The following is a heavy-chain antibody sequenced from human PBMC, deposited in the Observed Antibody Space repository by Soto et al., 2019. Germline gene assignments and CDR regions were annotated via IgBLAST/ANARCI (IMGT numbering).Heavy chain of an antibody. CDR1: GGTFSSYA. V-gene: IGHV1-18*01. CDR3: ARTGYSSGLAPSGWFDP. Sequence: ASVKVSCKASGGTFSSYAISWVRQAPGQGLEWMGGISAYNGNTNYAQKLQGRVTMTTDTSTSTAYMELRSLRSDDTAVYYCARTGYSSGLAPSGWFDPWGQGTLVTVSS. D-gene: IGHD6-19*01. J-gene: IGHJ5*02. CDR2: ISAYNGNT.